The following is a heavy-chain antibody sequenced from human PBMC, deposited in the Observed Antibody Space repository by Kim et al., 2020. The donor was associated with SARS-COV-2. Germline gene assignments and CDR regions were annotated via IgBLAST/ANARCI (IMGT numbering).Heavy chain of an antibody. J-gene: IGHJ6*02. V-gene: IGHV1-69*13. Sequence: SVKVSCKASGGTFSSYAISWVRQAPGQGLEWMGGIIPIFGTANYAQKFQGRVTITADESTSTAYMELSSLRSADTAGYYCSSSRQWLVTYYYYGTDVWG. CDR1: GGTFSSYA. CDR3: SSSRQWLVTYYYYGTDV. D-gene: IGHD6-19*01. CDR2: IIPIFGTA.